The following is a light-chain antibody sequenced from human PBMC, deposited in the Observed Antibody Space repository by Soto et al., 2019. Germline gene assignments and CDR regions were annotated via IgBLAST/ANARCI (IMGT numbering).Light chain of an antibody. Sequence: QSVLTQPPSVSGSPGQSGAISCTGTSSDVGSYNRVSWYQQPPGTAPKLVSYDVSNRPSGVPDRFSGSKSGNTASLTISGLQAEDEADYYCSSYTSSSTYVFGTGTKVTV. V-gene: IGLV2-18*02. CDR2: DVS. CDR3: SSYTSSSTYV. J-gene: IGLJ1*01. CDR1: SSDVGSYNR.